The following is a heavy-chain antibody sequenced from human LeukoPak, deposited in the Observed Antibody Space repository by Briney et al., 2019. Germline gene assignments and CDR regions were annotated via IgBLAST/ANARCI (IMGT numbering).Heavy chain of an antibody. Sequence: PGGSLRLSCAASGFTFSSYSMNWVRQAPGKGLEGVSSISSSSSYIYYADSVKGRFTISRDNAKNSLYLQMNSLRAEDTAVYYCARDWKDIVVVVAAEPDALDIWGQGTMVTVSS. J-gene: IGHJ3*02. D-gene: IGHD2-15*01. CDR1: GFTFSSYS. V-gene: IGHV3-21*01. CDR2: ISSSSSYI. CDR3: ARDWKDIVVVVAAEPDALDI.